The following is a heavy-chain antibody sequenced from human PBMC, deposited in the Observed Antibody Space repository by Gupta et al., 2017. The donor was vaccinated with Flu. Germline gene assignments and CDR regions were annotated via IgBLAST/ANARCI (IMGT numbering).Heavy chain of an antibody. D-gene: IGHD3-10*01. CDR1: GSSTSNARMG. Sequence: QVTLKESGPVLVKHTETLTLTCTVSGSSTSNARMGVSWIRQPPGKALEWLAHIFSNNEKSSRTSLKIRLTISKDTSKSQVILTITNMDPMDTATCCCSRILLWFGEFLDGMDVWGQGTTVTVSS. V-gene: IGHV2-26*01. CDR2: IFSNNEK. CDR3: SRILLWFGEFLDGMDV. J-gene: IGHJ6*02.